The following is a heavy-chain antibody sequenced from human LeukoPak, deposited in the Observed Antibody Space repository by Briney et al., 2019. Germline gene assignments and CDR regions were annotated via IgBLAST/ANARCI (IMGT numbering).Heavy chain of an antibody. V-gene: IGHV3-23*01. D-gene: IGHD2-2*01. CDR1: GFTFSSYA. CDR3: AKEYLGYCSSTSCNPYYFDY. J-gene: IGHJ4*02. CDR2: ISGSGGST. Sequence: GGSLRLSCAASGFTFSSYAMSWVRQAPGKGLEWVSAISGSGGSTYYADSVKGRFTISRGNSKNTLYLQMNSLRAEDTAVYYCAKEYLGYCSSTSCNPYYFDYWGQGTLVTVSS.